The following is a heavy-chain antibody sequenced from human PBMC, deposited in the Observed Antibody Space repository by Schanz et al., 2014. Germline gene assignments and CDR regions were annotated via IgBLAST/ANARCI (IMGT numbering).Heavy chain of an antibody. J-gene: IGHJ4*02. V-gene: IGHV3-7*01. CDR1: GFTFSTDA. CDR3: VRDSFFAFDY. CDR2: IKEDGSVK. Sequence: EVQLVESGGGLVQPGGSLRLSCVASGFTFSTDAMSWVRQAPGKGLEWVANIKEDGSVKDYVDSVKGRFTISRDNSKNTLYLQMKSLRAEDTAVYYCVRDSFFAFDYWGQGTLVTVSS. D-gene: IGHD3-3*01.